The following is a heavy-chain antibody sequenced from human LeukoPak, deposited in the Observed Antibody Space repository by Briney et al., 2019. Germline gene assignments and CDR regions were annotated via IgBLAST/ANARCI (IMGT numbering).Heavy chain of an antibody. J-gene: IGHJ3*02. D-gene: IGHD6-13*01. Sequence: EYLKISCKGSRYTFTSYWIAWVRQMPGKGLEWMGIIYPSDSDTRYSPSFQGQVTISVDKSISTAYLQWSSMKASDTAMYFCARLLVSSISAAFDIWVQGTMVTVST. CDR1: RYTFTSYW. CDR2: IYPSDSDT. V-gene: IGHV5-51*01. CDR3: ARLLVSSISAAFDI.